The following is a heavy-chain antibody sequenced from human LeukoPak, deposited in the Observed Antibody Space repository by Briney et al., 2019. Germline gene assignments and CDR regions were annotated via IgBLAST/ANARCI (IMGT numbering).Heavy chain of an antibody. CDR3: VKNDGWFHLAQ. D-gene: IGHD6-19*01. V-gene: IGHV3-7*03. CDR2: IKNDGSET. CDR1: GFTVSSNY. Sequence: GGSLRLSCAASGFTVSSNYMSWVRQAPGKGLQWVGHIKNDGSETYYLDSLKGRFSISRDNTNNALYLQMNSLRVEDTAVYYCVKNDGWFHLAQWGQGTLVTVSS. J-gene: IGHJ4*02.